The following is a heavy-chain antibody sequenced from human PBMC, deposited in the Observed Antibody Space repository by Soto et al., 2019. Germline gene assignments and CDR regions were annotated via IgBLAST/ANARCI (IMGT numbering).Heavy chain of an antibody. D-gene: IGHD2-15*01. V-gene: IGHV4-59*01. Sequence: PSETLSLTCAVYGGSFSGYYWSWIRQPPGKGLEWIGYIYYSGSTNYNPSLKSRVTISVDTSKNQFSLKLSSVTAADTAVYYCARVEGWPAVGSDQYYYYGMDVWGQGTTVTVSS. CDR2: IYYSGST. J-gene: IGHJ6*02. CDR1: GGSFSGYY. CDR3: ARVEGWPAVGSDQYYYYGMDV.